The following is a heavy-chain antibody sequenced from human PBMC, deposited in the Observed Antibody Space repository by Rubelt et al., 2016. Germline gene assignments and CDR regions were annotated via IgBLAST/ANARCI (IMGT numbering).Heavy chain of an antibody. CDR3: ARDLVGVVITTHDAFDI. V-gene: IGHV1-69*06. CDR1: GGTFSSYA. CDR2: IIPIFGTA. J-gene: IGHJ3*02. D-gene: IGHD3-22*01. Sequence: QVQLVQSGAEVKKPGSSVKVSCKASGGTFSSYAISWVRQAPGQGLEWMGGIIPIFGTANYAQKFQGRVTITADKSTRPAYMGLSSMRSEETAVYYCARDLVGVVITTHDAFDIWGQGTMVTVSS.